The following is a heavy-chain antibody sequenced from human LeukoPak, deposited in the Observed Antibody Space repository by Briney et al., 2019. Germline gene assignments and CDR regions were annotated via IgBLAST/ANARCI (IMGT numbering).Heavy chain of an antibody. CDR3: ARDRVGVGGNGWEN. D-gene: IGHD6-19*01. V-gene: IGHV1-8*02. J-gene: IGHJ4*02. CDR1: GYTFTSYY. Sequence: GASVKVSCKASGYTFTSYYMHWVRQAPGQGLEWMGWMNPNNGNTGYVQKFQGRVTMTRDTSIGTAYMELSSLRSEDTAVYYCARDRVGVGGNGWENWGQGTLVTVSS. CDR2: MNPNNGNT.